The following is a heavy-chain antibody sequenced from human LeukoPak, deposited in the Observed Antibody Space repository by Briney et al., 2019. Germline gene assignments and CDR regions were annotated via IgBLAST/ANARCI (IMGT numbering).Heavy chain of an antibody. Sequence: RAGGPLRLSCAASGFTFSSYAMSWVRRAPGKGLEWVSAISGSGGSTYYADSVKGRFTISRDNSKNTLYLQMNSLRAEDTAVYYCAKEMYYDRAPGDYWGQGTLVTVSS. CDR1: GFTFSSYA. CDR2: ISGSGGST. CDR3: AKEMYYDRAPGDY. D-gene: IGHD3-22*01. V-gene: IGHV3-23*01. J-gene: IGHJ4*02.